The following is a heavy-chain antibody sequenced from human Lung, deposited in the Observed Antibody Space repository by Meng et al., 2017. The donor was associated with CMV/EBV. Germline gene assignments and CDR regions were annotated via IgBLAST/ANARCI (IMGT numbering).Heavy chain of an antibody. CDR3: ARSSRADRYDAFDI. V-gene: IGHV1-2*02. D-gene: IGHD2-2*01. J-gene: IGHJ3*02. Sequence: ASXXVSXKASGYTFTGYYMHWVRQAPGQGLEWMGWINPNSGGTNYAQKFQGGVTMTRDTSISTAYMELSRLRSDDTAVYYCARSSRADRYDAFDIGGQGTXVT. CDR2: INPNSGGT. CDR1: GYTFTGYY.